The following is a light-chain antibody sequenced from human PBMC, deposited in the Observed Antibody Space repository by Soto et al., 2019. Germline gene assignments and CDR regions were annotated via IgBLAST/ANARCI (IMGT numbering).Light chain of an antibody. CDR3: QSYDSSLSGYV. Sequence: QSVLTQPPSASGTPGQRVTISCSGSSSNIGSNYVYWYQQLPGTAPKLLIYSNNQRPSGVPDRFSGSKSGTSVSLAITGLQAEDEADYYCQSYDSSLSGYVFGSGTKLTVL. J-gene: IGLJ1*01. V-gene: IGLV1-47*02. CDR1: SSNIGSNY. CDR2: SNN.